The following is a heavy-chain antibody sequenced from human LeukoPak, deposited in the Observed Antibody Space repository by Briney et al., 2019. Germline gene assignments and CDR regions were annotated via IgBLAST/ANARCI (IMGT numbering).Heavy chain of an antibody. V-gene: IGHV1-2*02. D-gene: IGHD6-6*01. Sequence: ASVKVSCKASGYTFTRYYMHWVRQAPGQGLEWMGWINPNSGGTNYAQKFQGRVTMTRDTSISTAYMELSRLKSDDTALYYCARTTSSSALFYWGQGTLVTVSS. J-gene: IGHJ4*02. CDR2: INPNSGGT. CDR1: GYTFTRYY. CDR3: ARTTSSSALFY.